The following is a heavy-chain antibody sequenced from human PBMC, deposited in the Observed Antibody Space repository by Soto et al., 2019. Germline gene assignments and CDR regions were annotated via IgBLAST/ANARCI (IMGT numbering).Heavy chain of an antibody. D-gene: IGHD2-2*02. CDR2: IYHSGST. V-gene: IGHV4-30-2*01. J-gene: IGHJ5*02. CDR1: GGSISSGGYS. Sequence: PSETLSLTCAVSGGSISSGGYSWSWIRQPPGKGLEWIGYIYHSGSTYYNPSLKSRVTISVDRSKNQFSLKLSSVTAADTAVYYCARATYCSSTSCYTDEANWFDPWGQGTLVTVS. CDR3: ARATYCSSTSCYTDEANWFDP.